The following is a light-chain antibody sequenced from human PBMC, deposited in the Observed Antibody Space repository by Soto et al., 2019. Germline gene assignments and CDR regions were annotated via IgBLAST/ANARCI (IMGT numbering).Light chain of an antibody. V-gene: IGKV1-39*01. CDR1: QTISFY. CDR3: QQSYTTPHT. CDR2: AAS. J-gene: IGKJ1*01. Sequence: DIPMTQSPSSLSASIGDRVTITCRASQTISFYLNWYQQKPGKAPRLLIYAASSLQSGVPSRFSGGGSGAEFTLTVSSLQSEDFATYYCQQSYTTPHTFGQGTKVEIK.